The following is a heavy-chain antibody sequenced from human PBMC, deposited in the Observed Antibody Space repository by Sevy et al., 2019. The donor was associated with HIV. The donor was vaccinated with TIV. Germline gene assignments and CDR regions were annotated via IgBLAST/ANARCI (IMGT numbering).Heavy chain of an antibody. CDR1: GYTFTSYY. Sequence: ASVKVSCKASGYTFTSYYMHWVRQAPGQGLEWMGIINPSGGSTSYAQKFQGRVTMTRDTSTSTVYMELSSLRSEDTAVYYCARGGPGIAVAGAFDYWGQGTLVTVSS. J-gene: IGHJ4*02. V-gene: IGHV1-46*01. CDR3: ARGGPGIAVAGAFDY. CDR2: INPSGGST. D-gene: IGHD6-19*01.